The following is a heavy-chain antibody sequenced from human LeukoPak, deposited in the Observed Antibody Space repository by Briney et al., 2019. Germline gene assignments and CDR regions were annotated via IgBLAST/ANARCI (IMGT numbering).Heavy chain of an antibody. Sequence: GGSLRLSCAASGLTVNNNYMNWVRQAPGKGLEWVSAISGSGGSTYYADSVKGRFTISRDNSKNTLYLQMNSLRAEDTAVYYCAKLVGSGWPIDYWGQGTLVTVSS. CDR1: GLTVNNNY. D-gene: IGHD6-19*01. CDR3: AKLVGSGWPIDY. V-gene: IGHV3-23*01. J-gene: IGHJ4*02. CDR2: ISGSGGST.